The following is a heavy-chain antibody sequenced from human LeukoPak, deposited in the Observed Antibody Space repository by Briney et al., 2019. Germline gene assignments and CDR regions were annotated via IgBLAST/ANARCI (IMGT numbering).Heavy chain of an antibody. D-gene: IGHD2-2*02. J-gene: IGHJ4*02. CDR3: AREGGVVPAAISVGGYFDY. CDR2: ISSSSSTI. CDR1: GFTFSSYS. Sequence: PGGSLRLSCAASGFTFSSYSMNWVRQAPGKGLEWVSYISSSSSTIYYADSVKGRFTISRDNAKNSLCLQMNSLRAEDTAVYYCAREGGVVPAAISVGGYFDYWGQGTLVTVSS. V-gene: IGHV3-48*04.